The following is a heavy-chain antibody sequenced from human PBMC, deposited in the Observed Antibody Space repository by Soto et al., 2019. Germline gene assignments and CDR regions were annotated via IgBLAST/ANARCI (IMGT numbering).Heavy chain of an antibody. CDR3: AVGIAARPTFYYYYYYMDV. D-gene: IGHD6-6*01. Sequence: ASVKVSCKASGYTFTSYDINWLRQATGQGLEWMGWMNPNSGNTGYAQKFQGRVTMTRNTSISTAYMELSSLRSEDTAVYYCAVGIAARPTFYYYYYYMDVWGKETTVTVSS. J-gene: IGHJ6*03. CDR1: GYTFTSYD. CDR2: MNPNSGNT. V-gene: IGHV1-8*01.